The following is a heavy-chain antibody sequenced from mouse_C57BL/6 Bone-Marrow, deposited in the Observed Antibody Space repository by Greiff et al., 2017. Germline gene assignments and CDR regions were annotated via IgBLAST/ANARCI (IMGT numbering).Heavy chain of an antibody. J-gene: IGHJ4*01. CDR3: ARGDSNYDAMDY. Sequence: VQLQQSGAELARPGASVKMSCTASGYTFTSYTMHWVKQRPGQGLEWIGYINPSSGYTKYNQKFKDKATLTADKSSSTAYMQLSSLTSEDSADDYCARGDSNYDAMDYWGQGTSVTVSS. CDR2: INPSSGYT. D-gene: IGHD2-5*01. CDR1: GYTFTSYT. V-gene: IGHV1-4*01.